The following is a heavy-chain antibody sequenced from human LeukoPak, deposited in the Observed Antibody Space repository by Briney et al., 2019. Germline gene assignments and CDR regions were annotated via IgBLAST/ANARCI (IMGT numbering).Heavy chain of an antibody. V-gene: IGHV4-39*01. CDR1: GGSISSSSYY. CDR3: ASVYSSSWYYDY. J-gene: IGHJ4*02. Sequence: SETPSLTCTVSGGSISSSSYYWGWIRQPPGKGLEWIGSIYYSGSTYYNPSLKSRVTISVDTSKNQFSLKLSSVTAADTAVYYCASVYSSSWYYDYWGQGTLVTVSS. CDR2: IYYSGST. D-gene: IGHD6-13*01.